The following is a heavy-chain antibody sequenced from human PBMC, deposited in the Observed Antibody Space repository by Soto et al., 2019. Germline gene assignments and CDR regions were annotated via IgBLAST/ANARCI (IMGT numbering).Heavy chain of an antibody. CDR3: SRLTNAQPGDD. Sequence: LSLTCTVSGGSITSSNYHWGWSRQPPGKGLEWIGTIYYSGNTYYNPSLKSRVTMSMDASKNQFSPTLSSVAVADTAVYYCSRLTNAQPGDDWGQGTLVTVSS. J-gene: IGHJ4*02. CDR1: GGSITSSNYH. D-gene: IGHD2-2*01. V-gene: IGHV4-39*01. CDR2: IYYSGNT.